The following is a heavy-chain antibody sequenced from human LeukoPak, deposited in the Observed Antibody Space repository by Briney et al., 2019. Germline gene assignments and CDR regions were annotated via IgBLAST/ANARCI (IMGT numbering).Heavy chain of an antibody. CDR2: IYTSGNT. Sequence: SETLSLTCTVSGVSISSYYWSWIRQPAGKGLEWIGRIYTSGNTNYKPSLKSRLTISVDKSKNHLSLKLSSLAAADTAFYYCAGGPAGTAFDDWGHGTLVTVSS. D-gene: IGHD1-1*01. CDR1: GVSISSYY. CDR3: AGGPAGTAFDD. J-gene: IGHJ4*03. V-gene: IGHV4-4*07.